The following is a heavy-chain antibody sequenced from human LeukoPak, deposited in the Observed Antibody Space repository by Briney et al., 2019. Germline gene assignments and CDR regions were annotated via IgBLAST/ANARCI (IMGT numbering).Heavy chain of an antibody. Sequence: GGSLRLSCSASGFTFSSYAMHWVRQAPGKGLEYVSAISSNGGSTYYADSVKGRFTISRDNSKNTLYLQMSSLRADDTAVYYCAKDKQSPYYYYGMDVWGQGTTVTVSS. V-gene: IGHV3-64D*06. D-gene: IGHD6-19*01. J-gene: IGHJ6*02. CDR1: GFTFSSYA. CDR2: ISSNGGST. CDR3: AKDKQSPYYYYGMDV.